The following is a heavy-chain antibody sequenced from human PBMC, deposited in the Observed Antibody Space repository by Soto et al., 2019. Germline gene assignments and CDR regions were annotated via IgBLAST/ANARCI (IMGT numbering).Heavy chain of an antibody. CDR2: IYPGDSDT. J-gene: IGHJ4*02. Sequence: GESLKISCKASGYSFATYWIGWVRQMPEKGLEWMAIIYPGDSDTRYSPSFQGQVTISADKSISTAYLQWISLKASDTAMYYCARQVSTGGHYWGQGTLVTVSS. V-gene: IGHV5-51*01. D-gene: IGHD2-8*02. CDR3: ARQVSTGGHY. CDR1: GYSFATYW.